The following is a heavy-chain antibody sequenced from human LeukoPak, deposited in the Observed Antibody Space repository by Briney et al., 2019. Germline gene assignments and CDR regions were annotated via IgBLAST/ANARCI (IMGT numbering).Heavy chain of an antibody. CDR1: GYTLTELS. J-gene: IGHJ5*02. Sequence: GASVKVSCKVSGYTLTELSMHWVRQAPGKGLEWMGGFDPEDGETIYPQKFQGRVTMTEDTSTDTAYMELSSLRSEDTAVYYCATIGYCSSTSCYNWFDPWGQGTLVTVSS. V-gene: IGHV1-24*01. CDR3: ATIGYCSSTSCYNWFDP. CDR2: FDPEDGET. D-gene: IGHD2-2*01.